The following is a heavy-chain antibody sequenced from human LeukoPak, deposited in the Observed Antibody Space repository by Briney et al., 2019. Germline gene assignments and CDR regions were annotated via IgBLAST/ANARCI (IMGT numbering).Heavy chain of an antibody. V-gene: IGHV5-51*01. J-gene: IGHJ5*02. Sequence: GESLKISCKGSGYSFTSYWIGWVRQMPGKGLEGMGIIYPGDSDTRYSPSFEGQVTISADKSISTAYLQWSSLTASDPAMYYGARQVGVCSSPSCYLGWFDPWGQGTLVTVPS. D-gene: IGHD2-2*01. CDR2: IYPGDSDT. CDR1: GYSFTSYW. CDR3: ARQVGVCSSPSCYLGWFDP.